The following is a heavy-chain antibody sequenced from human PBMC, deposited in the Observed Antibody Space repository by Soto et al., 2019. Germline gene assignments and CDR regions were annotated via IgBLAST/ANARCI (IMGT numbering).Heavy chain of an antibody. Sequence: GASVKVSCKASGYTFTSYGICWVRQAPGQGLEWMGWISAYNGNTNYAQKLQGRVTMTTDTSTSTAYMELRSLRSDDTAVYYCAREPMDAIFGVAADAFDIWGQGTMVTVSS. D-gene: IGHD3-3*01. CDR2: ISAYNGNT. V-gene: IGHV1-18*01. CDR1: GYTFTSYG. J-gene: IGHJ3*02. CDR3: AREPMDAIFGVAADAFDI.